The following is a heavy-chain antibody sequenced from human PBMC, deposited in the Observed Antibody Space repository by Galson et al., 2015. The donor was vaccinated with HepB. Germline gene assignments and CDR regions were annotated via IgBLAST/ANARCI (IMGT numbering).Heavy chain of an antibody. J-gene: IGHJ4*02. Sequence: ETLSLTCTVSGGSISSYYWSWIRQPPGKGLEWIGYIYYSGSTNYNPSLKSRVTISVDTSKNQFSLKLSSVTAADTAVYYCARRVPTAGTGLFDYWGQGTLVTVSS. CDR3: ARRVPTAGTGLFDY. CDR1: GGSISSYY. CDR2: IYYSGST. V-gene: IGHV4-59*08. D-gene: IGHD6-13*01.